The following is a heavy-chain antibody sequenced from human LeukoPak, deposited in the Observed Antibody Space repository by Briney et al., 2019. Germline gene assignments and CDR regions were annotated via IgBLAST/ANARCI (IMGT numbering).Heavy chain of an antibody. D-gene: IGHD1-14*01. J-gene: IGHJ6*02. Sequence: GGSLRLSCAASGFTFSSYSMNWVRQAPGKGLEWVGRIKSKTDGGTTDYAAPVKGRFTISRDDSKNTLYLQMNSLKTEDTAVYYCTTDYDRSAYYYGMDVWGQGTTVTVSS. CDR2: IKSKTDGGTT. CDR1: GFTFSSYS. V-gene: IGHV3-15*01. CDR3: TTDYDRSAYYYGMDV.